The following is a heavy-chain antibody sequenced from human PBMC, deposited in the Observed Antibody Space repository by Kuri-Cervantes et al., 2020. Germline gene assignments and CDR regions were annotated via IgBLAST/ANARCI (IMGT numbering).Heavy chain of an antibody. CDR3: ARGSVIRLRRPFDY. CDR2: IYYSGST. CDR1: GGSISSYY. V-gene: IGHV4-59*01. J-gene: IGHJ4*02. Sequence: GSLRLSCTVSGGSISSYYWSWIRQPPGKGLEWIGYIYYSGSTNYNPSLKSRVTTSADTSKNQFSLKLSSVTAADTAVYYCARGSVIRLRRPFDYWGQGTLVTVSS. D-gene: IGHD2/OR15-2a*01.